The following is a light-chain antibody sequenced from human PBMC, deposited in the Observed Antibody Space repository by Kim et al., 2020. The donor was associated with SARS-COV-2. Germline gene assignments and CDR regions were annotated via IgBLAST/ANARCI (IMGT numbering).Light chain of an antibody. J-gene: IGKJ2*01. CDR2: AAS. CDR3: QQYNNWYT. CDR1: QTVSSK. Sequence: EIAMTQSPATLSLSPGERPTLSCRASQTVSSKLAWYQQKPAQAPRLLIYAASTRATSIPARFSGSGYGTEFTLTIYSLQSVDFAVYFCQQYNNWYTLRQEPKLEI. V-gene: IGKV3-15*01.